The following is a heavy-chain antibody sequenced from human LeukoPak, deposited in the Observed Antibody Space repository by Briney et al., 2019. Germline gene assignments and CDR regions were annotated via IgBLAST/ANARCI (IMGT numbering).Heavy chain of an antibody. CDR2: ISWNSGSI. J-gene: IGHJ6*02. Sequence: GRSLRLSCAASGFTFDDYAMHWVRQAPGKGLEWVSGISWNSGSIGYADSVKGRFTISRDNAKNSLYLQMNSLRAEDTALYYCAMGFGEVLRNGMDVWGQGTTVTVSS. D-gene: IGHD3-10*01. CDR1: GFTFDDYA. V-gene: IGHV3-9*01. CDR3: AMGFGEVLRNGMDV.